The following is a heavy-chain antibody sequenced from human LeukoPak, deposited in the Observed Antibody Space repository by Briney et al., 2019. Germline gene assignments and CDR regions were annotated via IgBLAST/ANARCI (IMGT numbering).Heavy chain of an antibody. J-gene: IGHJ6*02. CDR3: ARLVGRGSYYYYYGMDV. CDR2: IYYSGST. D-gene: IGHD2-15*01. Sequence: PSETLSLTCTVSSGSISSYYWSWIRQPPGKGLEWIGYIYYSGSTNYNPSLKSRVTISVDTSKNQFSLKLSSVTAADTAVYYCARLVGRGSYYYYYGMDVWGQGTTVTVSS. V-gene: IGHV4-59*08. CDR1: SGSISSYY.